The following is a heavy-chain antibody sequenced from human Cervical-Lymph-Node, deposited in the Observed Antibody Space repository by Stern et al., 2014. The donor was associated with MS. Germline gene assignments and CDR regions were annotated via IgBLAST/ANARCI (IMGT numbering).Heavy chain of an antibody. CDR2: MFYRGSS. V-gene: IGHV4-39*01. Sequence: QLQLQESGPGLVKPSETLSLTCTVSGGSISSNSYYWAWIRQPPGKGLEWIGSMFYRGSSYYSPSLRTPVTISVDMSKNQFSLRLSLVAAADTAVYYCVRHKKYDWNYDLNWFDPWGQGTLVTVSS. D-gene: IGHD1-7*01. CDR3: VRHKKYDWNYDLNWFDP. J-gene: IGHJ5*02. CDR1: GGSISSNSYY.